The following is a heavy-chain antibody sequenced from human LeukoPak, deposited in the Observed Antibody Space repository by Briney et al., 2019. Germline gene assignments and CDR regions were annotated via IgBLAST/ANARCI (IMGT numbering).Heavy chain of an antibody. D-gene: IGHD3-10*01. CDR1: GYTFTGYY. V-gene: IGHV1-2*06. CDR2: INPSSGGT. J-gene: IGHJ4*02. Sequence: ASVKVSCKVSGYTFTGYYLHWLRQAPGQGLEWMGRINPSSGGTNYAQKFRGRVTMTRDTSINTAYMALSSLRSDDTAVYYCARGPSGSDYWGQGTLVTVSS. CDR3: ARGPSGSDY.